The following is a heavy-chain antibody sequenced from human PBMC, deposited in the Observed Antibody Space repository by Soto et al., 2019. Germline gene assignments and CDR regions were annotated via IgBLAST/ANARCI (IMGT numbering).Heavy chain of an antibody. D-gene: IGHD6-13*01. CDR1: GGSFSGYY. CDR2: INHSGST. Sequence: SETLSLTCAVYGGSFSGYYWSWIRQPPGKGLEWIGEINHSGSTNYNPSLKSRVTISVDTSKNQFSLKLSSVTAADTAVYYCARVGGPYSSSWYDLDYWGQGTLVTVSS. J-gene: IGHJ4*02. CDR3: ARVGGPYSSSWYDLDY. V-gene: IGHV4-34*01.